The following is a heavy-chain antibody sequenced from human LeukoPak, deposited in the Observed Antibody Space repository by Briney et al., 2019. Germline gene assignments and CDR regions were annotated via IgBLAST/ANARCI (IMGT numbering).Heavy chain of an antibody. Sequence: GGSLRLSCAASGFTFSSYWMNWARQAPGKGLEWVSSLSGSGGSTQYADSVKGRFSISRDNSKNTLFLQMNSLRAEDTAVYYCAKSSYYDSSGYYREYYFDYWGQGMLVTVSS. CDR3: AKSSYYDSSGYYREYYFDY. J-gene: IGHJ4*02. CDR1: GFTFSSYW. V-gene: IGHV3-23*01. CDR2: LSGSGGST. D-gene: IGHD3-22*01.